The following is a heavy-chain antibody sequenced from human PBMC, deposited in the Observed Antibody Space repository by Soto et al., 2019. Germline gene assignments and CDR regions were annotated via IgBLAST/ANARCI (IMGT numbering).Heavy chain of an antibody. CDR1: GYTFTSYG. Sequence: ASVKVSCKASGYTFTSYGISWVRQAPGQGLEWMGWISAYNGNTNYAQKLQGRVTMTTDTSTSTAYMEMRSLRSEDTSVYYCARGWVRYSYGLYLYYWGQGTLVTVSS. CDR2: ISAYNGNT. CDR3: ARGWVRYSYGLYLYY. J-gene: IGHJ4*02. D-gene: IGHD5-18*01. V-gene: IGHV1-18*01.